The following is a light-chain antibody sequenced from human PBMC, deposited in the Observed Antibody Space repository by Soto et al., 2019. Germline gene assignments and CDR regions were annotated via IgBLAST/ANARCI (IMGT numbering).Light chain of an antibody. Sequence: QSALTQPASVSGSPGQSITISCTGTSSHVGSYNLVSWYQQHPGKAPKVMIYEGSKRPSGVSNRFSGSKSGNTASLTISGLQAEDEADYYCCSYAGSNAFVFGTGTKLTVL. V-gene: IGLV2-23*01. CDR2: EGS. CDR3: CSYAGSNAFV. CDR1: SSHVGSYNL. J-gene: IGLJ1*01.